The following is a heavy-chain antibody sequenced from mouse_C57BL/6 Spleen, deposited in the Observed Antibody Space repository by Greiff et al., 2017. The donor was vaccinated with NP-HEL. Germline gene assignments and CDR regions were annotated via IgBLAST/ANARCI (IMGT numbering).Heavy chain of an antibody. CDR2: ISYDGSN. D-gene: IGHD1-3*01. V-gene: IGHV3-6*01. Sequence: EVKLLESGPGLVKPSQSLSLTCSVTGYSITSGYYWNWIRQFPGNKLEWMGYISYDGSNNYNPSLKNRISITRDTSKNQFFLKLNSVTTEDTATYYCARRYSDWYFDVWGTGTTVTVSS. CDR3: ARRYSDWYFDV. CDR1: GYSITSGYY. J-gene: IGHJ1*03.